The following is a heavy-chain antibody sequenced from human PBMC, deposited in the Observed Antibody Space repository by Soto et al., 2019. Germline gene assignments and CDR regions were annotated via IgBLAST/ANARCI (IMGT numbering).Heavy chain of an antibody. J-gene: IGHJ4*02. V-gene: IGHV1-69*12. D-gene: IGHD3-22*01. CDR2: IIPIFGTA. CDR3: ASHYDSSGYYYRGLDY. Sequence: QVQLVQSGAEVKKPGSSVKVSCKASGGTFSSYAISWVRQAPGQGLEWMGGIIPIFGTADYAQKFQGRVTITADESTSXGNREQSSLRSEDTAVYYCASHYDSSGYYYRGLDYWGQGTLVTVSS. CDR1: GGTFSSYA.